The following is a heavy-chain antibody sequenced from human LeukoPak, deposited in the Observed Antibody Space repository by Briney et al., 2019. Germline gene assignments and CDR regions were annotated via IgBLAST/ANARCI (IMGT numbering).Heavy chain of an antibody. V-gene: IGHV3-30*03. D-gene: IGHD3-10*01. CDR1: GFTFNNYG. CDR3: ARDTGSGTIPLYYGMDV. Sequence: GGSLRLSCAASGFTFNNYGMYWVRQAPGKGLEWVTYISDDGRRKYYADSVKGRFTISRDNAKNSLYLQMNSLRAEDTAVYYCARDTGSGTIPLYYGMDVWGQGTTVTVSS. J-gene: IGHJ6*02. CDR2: ISDDGRRK.